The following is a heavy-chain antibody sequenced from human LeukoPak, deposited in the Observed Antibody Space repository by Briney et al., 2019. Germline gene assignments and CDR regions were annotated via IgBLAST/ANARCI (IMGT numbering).Heavy chain of an antibody. Sequence: SVKVSYKASGGTFSSYAISWVRQAPGHGLEWMVRIIPIFGTANYAQKFQGRVTITTYEYTSTAYMELSSLRSEDTAVYCCARDVRYYDSCGYLPVMYYFDYWGQGTLVTVSS. CDR1: GGTFSSYA. V-gene: IGHV1-69*05. CDR2: IIPIFGTA. D-gene: IGHD3-22*01. CDR3: ARDVRYYDSCGYLPVMYYFDY. J-gene: IGHJ4*02.